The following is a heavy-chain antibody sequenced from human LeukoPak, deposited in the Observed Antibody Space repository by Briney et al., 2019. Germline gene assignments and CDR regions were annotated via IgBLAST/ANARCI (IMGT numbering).Heavy chain of an antibody. CDR2: IYYSGST. Sequence: PSETLSLTCTVSGGSISSGGYYWSWIRQHPGKGLEWIVYIYYSGSTYYNPSLKSRVTISVDTSKNQFSLKLSSVTAADTAVYYCARARPNDYGDGTLIDYWGQGTLVTVSS. V-gene: IGHV4-31*03. CDR1: GGSISSGGYY. CDR3: ARARPNDYGDGTLIDY. D-gene: IGHD4-17*01. J-gene: IGHJ4*02.